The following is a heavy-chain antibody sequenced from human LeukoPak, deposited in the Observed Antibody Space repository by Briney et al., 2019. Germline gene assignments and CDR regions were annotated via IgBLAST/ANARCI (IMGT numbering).Heavy chain of an antibody. CDR1: GFTFSRYA. V-gene: IGHV3-30-3*01. Sequence: TLCLSCAVSGFTFSRYAIHWVRRAPGPGLEWLAVMSFYGSIKYYADSAPGRFTISRDNSKNTLYLQMNSLRAEDTAVYYCAREGSSSGCYGYYGMDVWSQGTTVTVSS. CDR2: MSFYGSIK. CDR3: AREGSSSGCYGYYGMDV. D-gene: IGHD6-19*01. J-gene: IGHJ6*02.